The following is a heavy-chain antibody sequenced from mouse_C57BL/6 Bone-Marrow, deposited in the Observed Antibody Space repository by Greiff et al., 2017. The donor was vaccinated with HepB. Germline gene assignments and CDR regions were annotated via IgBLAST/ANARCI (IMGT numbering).Heavy chain of an antibody. CDR3: ATPYYYGGAMDY. CDR1: GFSLTSYG. V-gene: IGHV2-5*01. Sequence: VKLQESGPGLVQPSQSLSITCTVSGFSLTSYGVHWVRQSPGKGLEWLGVIWRGGSTDYNAAFMSRLSITKDNSKSQVFFKMNSLQADDTAIYYCATPYYYGGAMDYWGQGTSVTVSS. J-gene: IGHJ4*01. CDR2: IWRGGST. D-gene: IGHD1-1*01.